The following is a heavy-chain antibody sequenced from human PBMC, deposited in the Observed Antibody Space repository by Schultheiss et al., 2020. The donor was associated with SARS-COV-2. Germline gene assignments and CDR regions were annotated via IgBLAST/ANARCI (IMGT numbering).Heavy chain of an antibody. D-gene: IGHD5-12*01. CDR1: GFTFSSYA. J-gene: IGHJ6*03. Sequence: GGSLRLSCAASGFTFSSYAMSWVRQAPGKGLEWVANIKQDGSEKYYVDSVKGRFTISRDNAKNSLYLQMNSLRAEDTAVYYCARRSGYDSYYYYYYMDVWGKGTTVTVSS. CDR3: ARRSGYDSYYYYYYMDV. CDR2: IKQDGSEK. V-gene: IGHV3-7*01.